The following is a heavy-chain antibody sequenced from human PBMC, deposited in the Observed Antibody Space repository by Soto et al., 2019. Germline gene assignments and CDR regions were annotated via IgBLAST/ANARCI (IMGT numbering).Heavy chain of an antibody. Sequence: GGSLRLSCAASGFTFSSYSMNWVRQAPGKGLEWVSSISSSSSYIYYADSVKGRFTISRDNAKNSLYRQMNSLRAEDTAVYYCARDRLAVAERGDYWGQGTLVTVSS. D-gene: IGHD6-19*01. J-gene: IGHJ4*02. CDR3: ARDRLAVAERGDY. CDR2: ISSSSSYI. V-gene: IGHV3-21*01. CDR1: GFTFSSYS.